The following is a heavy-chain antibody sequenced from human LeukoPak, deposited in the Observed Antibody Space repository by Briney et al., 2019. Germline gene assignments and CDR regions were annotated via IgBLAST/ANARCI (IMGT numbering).Heavy chain of an antibody. D-gene: IGHD5-18*01. CDR3: AKDAYSSVSPRYFDY. V-gene: IGHV3-30-3*01. CDR1: GFTFSTSA. CDR2: ISYDGSLK. J-gene: IGHJ4*02. Sequence: GGSLGLSCAASGFTFSTSAMNWVHQSPGKGLDWLAGISYDGSLKYYADSVKDRFTVSRDNSNSALYLQMNSLTTEDTALYFCAKDAYSSVSPRYFDYWGQGTLVTVSS.